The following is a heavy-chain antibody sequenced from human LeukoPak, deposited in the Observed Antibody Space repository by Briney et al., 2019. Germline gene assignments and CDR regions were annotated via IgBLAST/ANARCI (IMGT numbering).Heavy chain of an antibody. J-gene: IGHJ3*02. V-gene: IGHV1-69*02. CDR1: GGTFSSYT. Sequence: SVKVSCKASGGTFSSYTISWVRQAPGQGLEWMGRIIPILGIANYAQKFQGRVTITADKSTSTAYMELSSLRSEDTAVYYCASLDGPGVKTGSAFDIWGQGTMVTISS. CDR2: IIPILGIA. CDR3: ASLDGPGVKTGSAFDI. D-gene: IGHD3-10*01.